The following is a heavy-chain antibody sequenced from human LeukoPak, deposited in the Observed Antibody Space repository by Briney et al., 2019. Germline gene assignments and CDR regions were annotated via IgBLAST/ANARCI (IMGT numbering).Heavy chain of an antibody. D-gene: IGHD6-13*01. CDR1: GYTFTGYY. V-gene: IGHV1-2*02. J-gene: IGHJ6*04. Sequence: ASVKVSCKASGYTFTGYYMHWVRQTPGQGLEWMGCINPNSGGTNYAQKFQGRVTMTRDTSISTAYMELSRLRSDDTAVYYCARDSIDKAAARMEVWGKGTTVTVSS. CDR3: ARDSIDKAAARMEV. CDR2: INPNSGGT.